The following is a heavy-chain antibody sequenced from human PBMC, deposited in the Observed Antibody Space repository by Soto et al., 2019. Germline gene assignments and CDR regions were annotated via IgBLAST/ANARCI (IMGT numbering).Heavy chain of an antibody. CDR2: ISGSGGST. CDR1: GFTFSSYA. V-gene: IGHV3-23*01. D-gene: IGHD3-22*01. CDR3: AKDVGYYDSSGPVDYYCDY. J-gene: IGHJ4*02. Sequence: EVQLLESGGGLVQPGGSLRLSCAASGFTFSSYAMSWVRQAPGKGLEWVSAISGSGGSTYYADSVKGRFTISRDNSKNTLNLQLNSLRAEDTSVYYCAKDVGYYDSSGPVDYYCDYWGQGTLVTVSS.